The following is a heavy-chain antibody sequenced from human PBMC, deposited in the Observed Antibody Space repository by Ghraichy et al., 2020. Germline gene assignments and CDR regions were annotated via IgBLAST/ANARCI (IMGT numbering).Heavy chain of an antibody. J-gene: IGHJ3*02. CDR2: ISWNSGSI. V-gene: IGHV3-9*01. D-gene: IGHD5-18*01. CDR3: AKDRTADTAMVRPVGAFDI. CDR1: GFTFDDYA. Sequence: SCAASGFTFDDYAMHWVRQAPGKGLEWVSGISWNSGSICYADSVKGRFTISRDNAKNSLYLQMNSLRAEDTALYYCAKDRTADTAMVRPVGAFDIWGQGTMVTVSS.